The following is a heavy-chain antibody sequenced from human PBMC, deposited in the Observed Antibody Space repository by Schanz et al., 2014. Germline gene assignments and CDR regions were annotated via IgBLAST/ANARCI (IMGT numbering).Heavy chain of an antibody. J-gene: IGHJ6*03. D-gene: IGHD6-19*01. CDR3: ARDHQWLARYYMDV. CDR1: GFTVSSNY. CDR2: ISGSSSTK. Sequence: EVHLVESGGGLVQPGGSLRLSCAASGFTVSSNYMSWVRQAPGKGLEWVSYISGSSSTKYYADSVKGRFTISRDNGKKSLYLQMNSLRAEDTAVYYCARDHQWLARYYMDVWGKGTMVTVSS. V-gene: IGHV3-48*01.